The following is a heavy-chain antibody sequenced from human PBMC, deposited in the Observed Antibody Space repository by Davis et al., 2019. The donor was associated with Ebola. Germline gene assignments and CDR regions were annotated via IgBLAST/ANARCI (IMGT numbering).Heavy chain of an antibody. V-gene: IGHV3-21*04. CDR2: ISSSSSYI. J-gene: IGHJ4*02. CDR1: GFTFSSYS. CDR3: AKLQSPGIAVAGTGDY. Sequence: GESLKISCAASGFTFSSYSMNWVRQAPGKGLEWVSSISSSSSYIYYADSVKGRFTISRDNSKNTLYLQMNSLRAEDTALYYCAKLQSPGIAVAGTGDYWGQGTLVTVSS. D-gene: IGHD6-19*01.